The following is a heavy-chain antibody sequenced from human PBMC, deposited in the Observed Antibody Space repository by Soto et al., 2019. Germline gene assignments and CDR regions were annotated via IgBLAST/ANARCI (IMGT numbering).Heavy chain of an antibody. V-gene: IGHV3-66*01. Sequence: EVQLVESGGGLVQPGGSLRLSCAASGFTVSSNYMSWVRQAPGKGLEWVSVIYSGGSTYYADSVKGRFTISRDNSKNTLYLQMNSLRAEDTAVYYCARGHNTMVRGVFDYWGQGTLVTVSS. CDR2: IYSGGST. D-gene: IGHD3-10*01. CDR1: GFTVSSNY. J-gene: IGHJ4*02. CDR3: ARGHNTMVRGVFDY.